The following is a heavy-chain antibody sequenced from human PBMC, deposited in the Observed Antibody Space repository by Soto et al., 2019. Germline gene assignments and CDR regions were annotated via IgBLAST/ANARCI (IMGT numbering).Heavy chain of an antibody. CDR2: IGTVGDT. CDR1: GFTFSTFD. D-gene: IGHD6-13*01. CDR3: AMGLAAAGPFDY. J-gene: IGHJ4*02. V-gene: IGHV3-13*01. Sequence: GGSLRLSCAASGFTFSTFDMHWVRQATGKGLEWVSGIGTVGDTYYADSVKGRFTISRENARNSLYLQMSSLRAGDTAVYYCAMGLAAAGPFDYWGQGTLVTVSS.